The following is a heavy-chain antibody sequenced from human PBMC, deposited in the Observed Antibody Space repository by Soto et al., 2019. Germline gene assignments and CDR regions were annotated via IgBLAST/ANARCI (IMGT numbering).Heavy chain of an antibody. CDR1: GFTFSNAW. Sequence: GGSLRLSCAASGFTFSNAWMSWVRQAPGKGLEWVGRIKSKTDGGTTDYAAPVKGRFTISRDDSKNTRYLQMNSLKTEDTAVYYCTTVRYSSSWYPLLARKDGKYYFDYWGQGTLVTVSS. V-gene: IGHV3-15*01. CDR2: IKSKTDGGTT. CDR3: TTVRYSSSWYPLLARKDGKYYFDY. J-gene: IGHJ4*02. D-gene: IGHD6-13*01.